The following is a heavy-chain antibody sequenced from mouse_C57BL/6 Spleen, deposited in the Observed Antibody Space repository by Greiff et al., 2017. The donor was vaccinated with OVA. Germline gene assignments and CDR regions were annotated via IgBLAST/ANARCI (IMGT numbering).Heavy chain of an antibody. CDR3: ASDSNPAWFAY. D-gene: IGHD2-5*01. J-gene: IGHJ3*01. Sequence: EVQVVESGPGLVKPSQSLSLTCSVTGYSITSGYYWNWIRQFPGNKLEWMGYISYDGSNNYNPSLKNRISITRDTSKNQFFLKLNSVTTEDTATYYCASDSNPAWFAYWGQGTLVTVSA. V-gene: IGHV3-6*01. CDR2: ISYDGSN. CDR1: GYSITSGYY.